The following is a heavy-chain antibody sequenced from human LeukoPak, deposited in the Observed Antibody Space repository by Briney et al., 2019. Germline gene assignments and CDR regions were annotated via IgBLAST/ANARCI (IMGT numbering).Heavy chain of an antibody. CDR3: ARDLGDKGSSWPFPGDY. J-gene: IGHJ4*02. CDR2: MNPNSGNT. Sequence: ASVKVSCKASGYTFTSYDINWVRQATGQGLEWMGWMNPNSGNTGYAQKFQGRVTITRNTSISTAYMELSSLRSEDTAVYYCARDLGDKGSSWPFPGDYWGQGTLVTVSS. V-gene: IGHV1-8*03. CDR1: GYTFTSYD. D-gene: IGHD6-13*01.